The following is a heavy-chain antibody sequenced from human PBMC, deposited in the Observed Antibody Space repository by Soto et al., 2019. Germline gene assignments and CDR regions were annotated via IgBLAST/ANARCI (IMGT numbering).Heavy chain of an antibody. J-gene: IGHJ6*02. CDR3: ERDKVRGQIGVNYYYALDV. CDR1: GDTFDTFA. V-gene: IGHV1-69*12. CDR2: IIPIFRTP. Sequence: QVQLEQSGAEVLKPGSSVKLSCKTSGDTFDTFAISWVRQAPGQGLEWMGGIIPIFRTPDYAQKFQGRVTITAYVSTTTVYREQTSLRSEDTGVYYCERDKVRGQIGVNYYYALDVWGQGTTVTVSS.